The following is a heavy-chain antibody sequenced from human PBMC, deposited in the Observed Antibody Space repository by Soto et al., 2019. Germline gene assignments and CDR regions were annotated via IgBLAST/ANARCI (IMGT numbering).Heavy chain of an antibody. V-gene: IGHV4-39*01. Sequence: SETLSLTCTVSGDSISSSNSHWGWTRQPPGKGLEYIGSVYYGGAIFYSGNIYYNPSLKSRVTISVDTSKNQFSLRLSSVTAADTGVYYCVRHDRINMKPYSPEGFHIWGQGTMVTVSS. J-gene: IGHJ3*02. D-gene: IGHD3-3*02. CDR3: VRHDRINMKPYSPEGFHI. CDR2: VYYGGAIFYSGNI. CDR1: GDSISSSNSH.